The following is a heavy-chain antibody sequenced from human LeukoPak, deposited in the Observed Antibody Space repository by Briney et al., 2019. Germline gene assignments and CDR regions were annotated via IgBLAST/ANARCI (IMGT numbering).Heavy chain of an antibody. D-gene: IGHD1-14*01. CDR3: TRDRSRAEDD. CDR1: GFTLRSYG. J-gene: IGHJ4*02. V-gene: IGHV3-7*01. Sequence: GGSLRLSCAASGFTLRSYGMNWVRQAPGKGLEWVANINQGGSDKYYVDSVKGRFTISRDNANNLLYLQMNSLRGEDTAVYYCTRDRSRAEDDWGQGTLVTVSS. CDR2: INQGGSDK.